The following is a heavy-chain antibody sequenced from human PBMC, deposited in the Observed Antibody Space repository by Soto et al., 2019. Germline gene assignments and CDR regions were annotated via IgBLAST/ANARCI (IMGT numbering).Heavy chain of an antibody. CDR1: GFSLSTSGVG. J-gene: IGHJ4*02. CDR2: IYWDDDK. CDR3: AHPEEISYSGSYDLYY. Sequence: QITLKESGPTLVKPTQTLTLTCTFSGFSLSTSGVGVGWIRQPPGKALDWVAIIYWDDDKRYSPSLKSRLTNNKDTSKNQVVLKKNHMDPVEPAQFYWAHPEEISYSGSYDLYYLGQGTLVTVSS. D-gene: IGHD3-10*01. V-gene: IGHV2-5*02.